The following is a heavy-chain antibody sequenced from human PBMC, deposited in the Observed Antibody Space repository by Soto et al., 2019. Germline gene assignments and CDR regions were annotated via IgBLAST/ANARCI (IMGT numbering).Heavy chain of an antibody. Sequence: QVQLQESGPGLVKPSQTLSLSCTVSGGSISNGGYYWSSIRQHPGKGLEWIGYIYSSGSTYYNSSLQSRLMISRDTAKNQFSLRLSSVTAADTAVYYCARGVDYGDPYYYFDHWGQGTLVTVSS. CDR3: ARGVDYGDPYYYFDH. CDR1: GGSISNGGYY. V-gene: IGHV4-31*03. CDR2: IYSSGST. D-gene: IGHD4-17*01. J-gene: IGHJ4*02.